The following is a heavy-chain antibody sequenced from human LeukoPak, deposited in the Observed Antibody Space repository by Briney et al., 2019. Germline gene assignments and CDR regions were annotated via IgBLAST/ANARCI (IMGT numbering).Heavy chain of an antibody. D-gene: IGHD5-12*01. V-gene: IGHV3-21*01. CDR3: ARGGSGYDWGGYYFDY. CDR1: GFTFSSYS. J-gene: IGHJ4*02. Sequence: GGSLRLSCAAPGFTFSSYSMNWVRQAPGKGLEWVSSISSSSSYIYYADSVKGRFTISRDNAKNSLYLQMNSLRAEDTAVYYCARGGSGYDWGGYYFDYWGQGTLVTVSS. CDR2: ISSSSSYI.